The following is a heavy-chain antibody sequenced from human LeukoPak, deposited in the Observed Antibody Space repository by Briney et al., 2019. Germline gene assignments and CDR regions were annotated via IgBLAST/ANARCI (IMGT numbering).Heavy chain of an antibody. Sequence: SETLSLTCTASGGSISSYYWSWIRQTAGKGLEWIGRIYTSGSTNYNPSLKSRVTMSVDTSKNQFSLKLSSVTAADTAVYYCARDLPITMMGDAFDIWGQGTMVTVSS. J-gene: IGHJ3*02. D-gene: IGHD3-22*01. CDR1: GGSISSYY. CDR3: ARDLPITMMGDAFDI. CDR2: IYTSGST. V-gene: IGHV4-4*07.